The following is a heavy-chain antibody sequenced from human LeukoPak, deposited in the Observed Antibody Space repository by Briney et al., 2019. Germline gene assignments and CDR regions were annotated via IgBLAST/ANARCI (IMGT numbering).Heavy chain of an antibody. V-gene: IGHV4-31*03. CDR3: AITYYDFLGYYFDY. CDR2: IYYSGST. Sequence: KPSETLSLTCTVSGGSISSGGYYWSWIRQHPGKGLEWIGYIYYSGSTYYNPSLKSRVTISVDTSKNQFSLKLSSVTAADTAVYYCAITYYDFLGYYFDYWGQGTLVTVSS. J-gene: IGHJ4*02. D-gene: IGHD3-3*01. CDR1: GGSISSGGYY.